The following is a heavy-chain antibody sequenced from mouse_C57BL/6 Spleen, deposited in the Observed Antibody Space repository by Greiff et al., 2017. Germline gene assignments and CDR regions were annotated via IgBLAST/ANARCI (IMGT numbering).Heavy chain of an antibody. CDR3: AKHVSNYEYYAMDY. Sequence: VQLVESGPGLVAPSQSLSITCTVSGFSLTSYGVDWVRQPPGKGLEWLGVIGGGGSTNYNSALMSRLSISKENSKSQVFLKMNSLQTDETTMYYCAKHVSNYEYYAMDYWGQGTSVTVSS. J-gene: IGHJ4*01. CDR1: GFSLTSYG. V-gene: IGHV2-9*01. CDR2: IGGGGST. D-gene: IGHD2-5*01.